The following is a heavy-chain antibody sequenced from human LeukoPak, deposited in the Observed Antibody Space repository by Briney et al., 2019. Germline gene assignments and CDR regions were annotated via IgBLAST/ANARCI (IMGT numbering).Heavy chain of an antibody. Sequence: GESLKISCKGSGYSFASYWIGWVRQMRGKGLDWMGIIYPHDSDTRYSPSFQGQVTISVDKSISTAYLQWSSLKASVTAMYYCARHISTISTNWGQGTLVTVSS. D-gene: IGHD1-14*01. CDR2: IYPHDSDT. V-gene: IGHV5-51*01. CDR1: GYSFASYW. J-gene: IGHJ4*02. CDR3: ARHISTISTN.